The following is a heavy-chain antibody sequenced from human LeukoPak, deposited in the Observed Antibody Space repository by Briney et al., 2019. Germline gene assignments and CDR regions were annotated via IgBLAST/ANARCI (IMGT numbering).Heavy chain of an antibody. CDR1: GFTFSSYD. D-gene: IGHD3-10*01. CDR3: ARGRIGTDWFGELNY. CDR2: IGTAGDT. J-gene: IGHJ4*02. Sequence: GGPLRLSCAASGFTFSSYDMHWVRQATGKGLEWVSAIGTAGDTYYPGSVKGRFTISRENAKNSLYLQMNSLRAGDTAVYYCARGRIGTDWFGELNYWGQGTLVTVSS. V-gene: IGHV3-13*01.